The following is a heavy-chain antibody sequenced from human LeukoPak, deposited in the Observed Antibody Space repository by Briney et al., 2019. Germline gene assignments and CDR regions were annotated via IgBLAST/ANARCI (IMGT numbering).Heavy chain of an antibody. Sequence: SETLSLTCTVSGGSIGSSSYYWGWIRQPPGKGLEWIGSIYYSGSTYYNPSLKSRVTISVDTSKNQFSLKLSSVTAADTAAYYCARAENYGSGKIDPWGQGTLVTVSS. CDR3: ARAENYGSGKIDP. CDR2: IYYSGST. D-gene: IGHD3-10*01. V-gene: IGHV4-39*07. CDR1: GGSIGSSSYY. J-gene: IGHJ5*02.